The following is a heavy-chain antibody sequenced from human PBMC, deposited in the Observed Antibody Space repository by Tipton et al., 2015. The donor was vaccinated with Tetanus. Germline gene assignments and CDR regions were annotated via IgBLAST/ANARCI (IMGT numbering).Heavy chain of an antibody. V-gene: IGHV1-8*01. J-gene: IGHJ4*02. CDR3: AAPLFRSAAGKAY. Sequence: QSGAEVKKPGASVKVSCKASGYSFTSYDINWVRQATGQGLEWMGWMSPNSGNTGYAQNFQGRVTMTRNTSISTAYMELSSLRSEDTAVYYCAAPLFRSAAGKAYWGQGTLVTVSS. CDR2: MSPNSGNT. D-gene: IGHD6-13*01. CDR1: GYSFTSYD.